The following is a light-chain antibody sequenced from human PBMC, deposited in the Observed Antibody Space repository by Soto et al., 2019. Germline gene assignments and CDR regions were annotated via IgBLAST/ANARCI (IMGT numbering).Light chain of an antibody. CDR3: QQYNNWPAST. V-gene: IGKV3-15*01. J-gene: IGKJ2*01. CDR1: YSVSSY. Sequence: EIVWTKSPGTLSFAPVERATLSSMAIYSVSSYLAWYQQKPRQAPRLLLFGASTRVTGIPARFSGSGSATAFTLTITSLQSPDFLVYYCQQYNNWPASTFGQGTKGDIK. CDR2: GAS.